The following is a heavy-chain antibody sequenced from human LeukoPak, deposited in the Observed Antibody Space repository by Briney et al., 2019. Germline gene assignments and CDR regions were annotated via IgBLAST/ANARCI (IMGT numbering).Heavy chain of an antibody. V-gene: IGHV5-51*01. J-gene: IGHJ4*01. Sequence: TGGSLKISCKGSGYSFATYWIGWVRQMPGKGLEWMGVIYPGDSDTRYSPSFQGQVTISADKSISTAYLQWSSLKASDTAMYYCARPTGLRFFDYWGQGTLVTVSS. D-gene: IGHD4-11*01. CDR2: IYPGDSDT. CDR1: GYSFATYW. CDR3: ARPTGLRFFDY.